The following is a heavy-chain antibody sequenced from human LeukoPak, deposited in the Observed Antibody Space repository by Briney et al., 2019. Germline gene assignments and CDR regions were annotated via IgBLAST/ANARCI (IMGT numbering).Heavy chain of an antibody. CDR3: ARGRTTYPWYYDL. D-gene: IGHD1-1*01. V-gene: IGHV3-21*06. CDR1: GFTFSNYS. Sequence: PGGSLRLSCAASGFTFSNYSMNWVRQAPGKGLEWVSSISSSSIYISYADSVKGRFTISRDNAKNSLYLQMNSLRAEDTAVYYCARGRTTYPWYYDLWGRGTLVTVSS. CDR2: ISSSSIYI. J-gene: IGHJ2*01.